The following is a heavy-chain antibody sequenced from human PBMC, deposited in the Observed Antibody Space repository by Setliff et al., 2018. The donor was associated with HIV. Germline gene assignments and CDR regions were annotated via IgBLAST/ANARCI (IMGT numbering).Heavy chain of an antibody. CDR3: TTGVSRYCSGGSCYSGDY. Sequence: GGSLRLSCTASGFTFSLAWMNWVRQAPGKGLEWVGRIKSKTDGGTTDYAAPVKGRFTISRDDSKNTLYLQMNSLKTEDTAVYYCTTGVSRYCSGGSCYSGDYWGQGTLVTVSS. CDR2: IKSKTDGGTT. V-gene: IGHV3-15*01. J-gene: IGHJ4*02. D-gene: IGHD2-15*01. CDR1: GFTFSLAW.